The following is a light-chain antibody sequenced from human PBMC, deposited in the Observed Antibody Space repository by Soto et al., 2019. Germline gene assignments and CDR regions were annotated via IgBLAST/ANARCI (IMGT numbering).Light chain of an antibody. CDR1: GSDVGGYNY. CDR2: DVT. Sequence: QSVLTQPASVSESPGQSITISCTGTGSDVGGYNYVTWYQQHPGKAPKLIIYDVTNRPSGVSNRFSGSKSGNTASLTISGLQAEDEADYFCSSYRSISTVVLFGGWTKVTVL. CDR3: SSYRSISTVVL. V-gene: IGLV2-14*01. J-gene: IGLJ2*01.